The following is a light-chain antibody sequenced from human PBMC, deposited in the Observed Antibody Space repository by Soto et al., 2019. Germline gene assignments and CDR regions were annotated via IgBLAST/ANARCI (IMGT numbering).Light chain of an antibody. CDR1: LSVSVY. CDR2: DAS. J-gene: IGKJ5*01. CDR3: HQRQYWPPIT. V-gene: IGKV3-11*01. Sequence: VVTQSPATLSLSPGERATLSRRTSLSVSVYLDWYQQKPGQAPRLLISDASNRATGIPARFSGSGSGTDFTLTISSLEPEDFAVYYCHQRQYWPPITFGQGTRLEIK.